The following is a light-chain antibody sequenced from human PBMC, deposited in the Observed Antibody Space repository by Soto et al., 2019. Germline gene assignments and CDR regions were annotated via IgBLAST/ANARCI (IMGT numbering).Light chain of an antibody. J-gene: IGKJ1*01. CDR1: QSVGNNY. CDR2: DAS. CDR3: QQYANSPRT. V-gene: IGKV3-20*01. Sequence: EIVLTQSPGTLSLSPGERATLSCRASQSVGNNYLAWYQQKPGQAPRLLIYDASSRATGIPDRVSGSGSGTDFTLPISRLEPEDFAVYYCQQYANSPRTFGQGTKVEIK.